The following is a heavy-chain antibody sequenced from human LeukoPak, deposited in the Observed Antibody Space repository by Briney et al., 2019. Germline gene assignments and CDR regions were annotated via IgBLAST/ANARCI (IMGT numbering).Heavy chain of an antibody. V-gene: IGHV4-39*01. Sequence: PSETLSLTCTVSGGSIRSSSDYWAWIRQPPGKGLEWIGSIYYSGSTYYNPSLKSRVTISVDTSKNQFSLKLSSVTAADTAVYYCVRGSTLRHYQYWGQGTLVTVSS. CDR1: GGSIRSSSDY. D-gene: IGHD3-16*01. CDR2: IYYSGST. CDR3: VRGSTLRHYQY. J-gene: IGHJ4*02.